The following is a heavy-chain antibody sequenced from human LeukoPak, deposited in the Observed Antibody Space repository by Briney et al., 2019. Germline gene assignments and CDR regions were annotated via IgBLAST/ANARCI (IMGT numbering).Heavy chain of an antibody. V-gene: IGHV3-11*04. CDR2: ISRSGSII. CDR1: GFTFSDYY. J-gene: IGHJ1*01. CDR3: TSPPLGYCSTTSCLQYFEQ. D-gene: IGHD2-2*01. Sequence: PRGSLRLSCAASGFTFSDYYMSWIRQAPGKGLEWVSYISRSGSIIDYADSVRGRFTISRDNAKNSLYLQMNSLRAEDTAVYYCTSPPLGYCSTTSCLQYFEQWGQGTLVTVSS.